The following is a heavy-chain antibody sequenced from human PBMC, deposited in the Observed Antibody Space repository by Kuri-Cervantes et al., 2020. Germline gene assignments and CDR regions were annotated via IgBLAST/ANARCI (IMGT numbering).Heavy chain of an antibody. CDR1: GYSISSGYY. Sequence: SQTLSLTCAVSGYSISSGYYWGWIRQPPGKGLEWIGEINHSGSTNYNPSLKSRVTISVDTSRNQSSLKLSSVTAADTAVYYCARGMAAAGNFDYWGQGTLVTVSS. CDR2: INHSGST. V-gene: IGHV4-38-2*01. CDR3: ARGMAAAGNFDY. J-gene: IGHJ4*02. D-gene: IGHD6-13*01.